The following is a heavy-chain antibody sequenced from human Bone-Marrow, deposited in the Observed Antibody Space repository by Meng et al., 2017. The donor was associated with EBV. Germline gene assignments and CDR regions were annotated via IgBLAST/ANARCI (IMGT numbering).Heavy chain of an antibody. V-gene: IGHV3-11*01. CDR2: ISSSGSTI. CDR3: ARDKDGSYLLDY. CDR1: GFTFSDYY. J-gene: IGHJ4*02. D-gene: IGHD1-26*01. Sequence: QVQLVVSGGGLVKPGGAXXXXCAASGFTFSDYYMSWIRQAPGKGLEWVSYISSSGSTIYYADSVKGRFTISRDNAKNSLYLQMNSLRAEDTAVYYCARDKDGSYLLDYWGQGTRVTVSS.